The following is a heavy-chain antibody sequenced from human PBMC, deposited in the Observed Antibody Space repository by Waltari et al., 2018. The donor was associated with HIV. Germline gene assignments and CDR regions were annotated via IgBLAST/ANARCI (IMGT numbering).Heavy chain of an antibody. CDR1: GYSISSGYY. J-gene: IGHJ4*02. V-gene: IGHV4-38-2*01. CDR2: IYHRGRT. D-gene: IGHD3-10*01. CDR3: ARGPYGFDF. Sequence: QVQLQESGPGLVKPSETLSLPCAVSGYSISSGYYRCWIRQPPGKGLEWIGSIYHRGRTYYNPSLNSRVIISVDTSKNQLSLNVTSVTAADTAVYYCARGPYGFDFWGQGTLVLVSS.